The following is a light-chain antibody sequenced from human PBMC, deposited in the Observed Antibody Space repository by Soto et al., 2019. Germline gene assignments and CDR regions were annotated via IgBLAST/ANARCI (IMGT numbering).Light chain of an antibody. CDR1: QSVSSTY. CDR2: GAS. V-gene: IGKV3-20*01. J-gene: IGKJ1*01. Sequence: VKNTTSTLSWSPKERTTLSCRASQSVSSTYLAWYQQKPGQAPRLLIYGASSRATGIPDRFSGSGSGTDFTLTSIRLAAEEFAVYFCQPYGRSGTVGQGTKVDIK. CDR3: QPYGRSGT.